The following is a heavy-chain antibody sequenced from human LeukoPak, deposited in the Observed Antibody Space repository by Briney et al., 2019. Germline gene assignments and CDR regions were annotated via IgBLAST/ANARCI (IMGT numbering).Heavy chain of an antibody. V-gene: IGHV5-51*01. D-gene: IGHD3-3*01. CDR1: GYSFTSYW. CDR2: IYPGDSDT. Sequence: GESLKISCKGSGYSFTSYWIGWVRQMPGKGLEWMGIIYPGDSDTRYSPSFQGQVTISAGKSISTAYLQWSSLKASDTAMYYCARLLRPDFWSAQYYMDVWGKGTTVTVSS. J-gene: IGHJ6*03. CDR3: ARLLRPDFWSAQYYMDV.